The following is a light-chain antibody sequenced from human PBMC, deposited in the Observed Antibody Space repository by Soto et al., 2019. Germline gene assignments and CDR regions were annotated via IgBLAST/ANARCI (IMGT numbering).Light chain of an antibody. CDR2: DVI. Sequence: QSVLTQPRSVSGSPGQSVTISCTATSSDVGTYTYVSWYQQHPGKAPKLIIYDVIKPPSGVPDRFSGSKSGNTASLTISGLQAEDEADYYCCSYAGSYTHVFGTGTKVTVL. J-gene: IGLJ1*01. CDR1: SSDVGTYTY. CDR3: CSYAGSYTHV. V-gene: IGLV2-11*01.